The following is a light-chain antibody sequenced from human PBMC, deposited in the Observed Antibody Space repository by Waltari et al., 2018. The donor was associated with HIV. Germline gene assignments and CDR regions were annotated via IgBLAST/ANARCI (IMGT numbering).Light chain of an antibody. Sequence: EFVLTQSPGTLSLSPGERATLSCRASQSVSSSYSAWYQQRPGQAPRLLIYGASSRAAGIPDRFTGSGSGTDFTLTISRLEPEDFAVYYCQHFDTSLPKYTFGQGTKLEIK. V-gene: IGKV3-20*01. J-gene: IGKJ2*01. CDR3: QHFDTSLPKYT. CDR1: QSVSSSY. CDR2: GAS.